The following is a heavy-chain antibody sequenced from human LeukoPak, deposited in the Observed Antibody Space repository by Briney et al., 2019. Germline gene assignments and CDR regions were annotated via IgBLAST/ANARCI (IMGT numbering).Heavy chain of an antibody. V-gene: IGHV4-34*01. D-gene: IGHD1-26*01. J-gene: IGHJ3*02. CDR1: GGSFSGYY. CDR3: ALVSGDAFDI. Sequence: SETLSLTCAVYGGSFSGYYWSWIRQPPGKGLEWIGEINRSGSTNYNPSLKSRVTISVDTSKNQFSLKLSSVTAADTAVYYCALVSGDAFDIWGQGTMVTVSS. CDR2: INRSGST.